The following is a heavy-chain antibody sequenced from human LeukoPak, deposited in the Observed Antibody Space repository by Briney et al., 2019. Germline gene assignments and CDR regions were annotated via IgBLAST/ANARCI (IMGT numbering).Heavy chain of an antibody. V-gene: IGHV3-11*01. CDR2: ISSSGSTI. J-gene: IGHJ6*02. D-gene: IGHD6-6*01. CDR3: AREGYSSSSPYYYYGMDV. Sequence: PGGSPRHSCAASGFTSSDYNMSWIRHALGERQERVSYISSSGSTIYYADSVKGRFTISRDNAKNSLYLQMNSLRAEDTAVYYCAREGYSSSSPYYYYGMDVWGQGTTVTVSS. CDR1: GFTSSDYN.